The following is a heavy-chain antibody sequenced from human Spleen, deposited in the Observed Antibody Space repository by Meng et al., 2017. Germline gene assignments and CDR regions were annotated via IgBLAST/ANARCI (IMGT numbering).Heavy chain of an antibody. J-gene: IGHJ4*02. D-gene: IGHD3-22*01. CDR3: ARVEASRYYDTGTYAGY. Sequence: EVQLLESGGGLVQPGGSLRLACAASGFTFSNYAMSWVRQAPGMGLEWVSGLTNGGGATFYADSVRGRFIISRDNSKNTLFLQMNSLRADDTAVYFCARVEASRYYDTGTYAGYWGQGTLVTVSS. V-gene: IGHV3-23*01. CDR1: GFTFSNYA. CDR2: LTNGGGAT.